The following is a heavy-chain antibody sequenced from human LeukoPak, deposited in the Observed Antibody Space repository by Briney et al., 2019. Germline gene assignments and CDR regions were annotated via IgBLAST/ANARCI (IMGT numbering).Heavy chain of an antibody. J-gene: IGHJ4*02. Sequence: PGGSLRLSCAASGFTFSDYHMSWIRQAPGKGLEWVSYISNSGNTIYYADSVKGRFTISRDNAKNSLYLQMNSLRAEDTAVYYCARITALWYFDYWGQGTLVTVSS. CDR2: ISNSGNTI. CDR3: ARITALWYFDY. V-gene: IGHV3-11*01. D-gene: IGHD1-14*01. CDR1: GFTFSDYH.